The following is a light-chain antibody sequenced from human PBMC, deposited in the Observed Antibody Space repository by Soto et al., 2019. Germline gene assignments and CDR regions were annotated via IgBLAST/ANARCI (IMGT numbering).Light chain of an antibody. Sequence: EREMTQSPATLSVSPGERATLYCRASQSISIDLAWYQQKPGQAPRLLIYRASSRATGIPDRFSGSGSGTDFTLTISRLEPEDFAVYYCQQYGSSPLTFGGGTKVDIK. CDR2: RAS. J-gene: IGKJ4*01. CDR1: QSISID. CDR3: QQYGSSPLT. V-gene: IGKV3-20*01.